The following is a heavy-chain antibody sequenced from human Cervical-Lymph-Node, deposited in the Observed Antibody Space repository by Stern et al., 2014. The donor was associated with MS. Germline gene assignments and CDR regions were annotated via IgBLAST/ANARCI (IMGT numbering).Heavy chain of an antibody. Sequence: EVQLAESGGGFIKPGGSLRLSCAASGFTFSSAWMNWVRQAPGKGLEWVGRIKTRADGGTPDYAAPVKGRFTISRDDSKSTIYLQMNSMKAEDTAVYYCTARGYYYDDAGYSSFDYWGPGTLVTVSS. D-gene: IGHD3-22*01. CDR2: IKTRADGGTP. V-gene: IGHV3-15*01. CDR1: GFTFSSAW. J-gene: IGHJ4*02. CDR3: TARGYYYDDAGYSSFDY.